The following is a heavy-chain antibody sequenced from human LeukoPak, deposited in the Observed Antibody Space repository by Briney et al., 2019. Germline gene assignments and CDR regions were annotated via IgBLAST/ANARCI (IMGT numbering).Heavy chain of an antibody. V-gene: IGHV3-23*01. J-gene: IGHJ3*02. D-gene: IGHD1-26*01. CDR2: ISGSGGST. CDR1: GFTFSSYG. CDR3: ARLSRGSLDDAFDI. Sequence: PGGSLRLSCAASGFTFSSYGMSWVRQAPGKGLEWVSAISGSGGSTYYADSVKGRFTISRDNSKNALYLQMNSLRAEDTAVYYCARLSRGSLDDAFDIWGQGTMVTVSS.